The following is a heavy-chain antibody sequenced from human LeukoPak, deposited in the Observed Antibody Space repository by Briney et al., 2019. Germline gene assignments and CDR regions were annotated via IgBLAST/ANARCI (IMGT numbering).Heavy chain of an antibody. V-gene: IGHV1-2*02. CDR2: INPNSGGT. CDR1: GYIFTSYA. Sequence: ASVNVSCKASGYIFTSYAMHWVRQAPGQGLEWMGWINPNSGGTNYAQKFQGRVTMTRDTSISTAYMELSRLRSDDTAVYYCARGSSYYDFWSGYYYYFDYWGQGTLVTVSS. J-gene: IGHJ4*02. CDR3: ARGSSYYDFWSGYYYYFDY. D-gene: IGHD3-3*01.